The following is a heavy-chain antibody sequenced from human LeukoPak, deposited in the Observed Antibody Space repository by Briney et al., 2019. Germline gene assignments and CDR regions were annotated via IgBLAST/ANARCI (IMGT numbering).Heavy chain of an antibody. V-gene: IGHV3-23*01. CDR3: AKLLRGVVVPYFDS. J-gene: IGHJ4*02. CDR2: ISAKGDRT. D-gene: IGHD3-10*01. CDR1: GFTFSSSA. Sequence: GGSLRLSCAASGFTFSSSAMSWVRQAPGKRLEWVSAISAKGDRTHYADSVKGRFAVSRDTSANTLFLQLNSLRAEDTAIYYCAKLLRGVVVPYFDSWGQGTLVTVSS.